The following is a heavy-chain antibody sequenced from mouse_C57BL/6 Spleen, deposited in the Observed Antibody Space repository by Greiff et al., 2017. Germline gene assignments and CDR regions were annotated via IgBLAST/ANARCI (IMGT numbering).Heavy chain of an antibody. V-gene: IGHV1-76*01. CDR1: GYTFTDYY. CDR2: IYPGSGNT. J-gene: IGHJ4*01. D-gene: IGHD2-1*01. Sequence: QVQLQQSGAELVRPGASVKLSCKASGYTFTDYYINWVKQRPGQGLEWIARIYPGSGNTYYNEKFKGKATLTAEKSSSTAYMQLSSLTSEDSAVYFCAREHYGNYVSYAMDYWGQGTSVTVSS. CDR3: AREHYGNYVSYAMDY.